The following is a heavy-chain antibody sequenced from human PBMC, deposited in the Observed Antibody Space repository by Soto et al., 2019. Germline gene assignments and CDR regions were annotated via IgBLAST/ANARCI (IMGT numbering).Heavy chain of an antibody. Sequence: PSETLSLTCTVSGGSISSGDYYWSWIRQPPGKGLEWIGYIYYSGSTYYNPSLKSRVTISVDTSKNQFSLKLSSVTAADTAVYYCARDLGAGTAMANFDYWGQGTRVTVSS. CDR1: GGSISSGDYY. CDR3: ARDLGAGTAMANFDY. J-gene: IGHJ4*02. V-gene: IGHV4-30-4*01. CDR2: IYYSGST. D-gene: IGHD5-18*01.